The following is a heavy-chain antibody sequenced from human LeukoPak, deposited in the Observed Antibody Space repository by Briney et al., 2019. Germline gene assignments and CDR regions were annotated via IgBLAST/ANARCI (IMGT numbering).Heavy chain of an antibody. CDR3: AKNWGPYGDYEFFQH. CDR1: GFTFRSYG. D-gene: IGHD4-17*01. J-gene: IGHJ1*01. Sequence: GGSLRLSCAASGFTFRSYGLSWVRQAPGKGLEWVSTISGSGESTYYADSVKGRFTISRDNAKNTLFLQMNSLRAEDTALYYCAKNWGPYGDYEFFQHWGQGTLVTVSS. V-gene: IGHV3-23*01. CDR2: ISGSGEST.